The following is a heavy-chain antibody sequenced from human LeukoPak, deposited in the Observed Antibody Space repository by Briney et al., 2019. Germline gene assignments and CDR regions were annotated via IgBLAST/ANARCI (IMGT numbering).Heavy chain of an antibody. CDR1: GGSFSGYY. J-gene: IGHJ6*02. D-gene: IGHD4-17*01. Sequence: SETLSLTCAVYGGSFSGYYWSWIRQPPGKGLERIGEINHSGSTNYNPSLKSRVTISVDTSKNQFSLKLSSVTAADTAVYYCARVDYGDYIDYYYYGMDVWGQGTTVTVSS. CDR2: INHSGST. V-gene: IGHV4-34*01. CDR3: ARVDYGDYIDYYYYGMDV.